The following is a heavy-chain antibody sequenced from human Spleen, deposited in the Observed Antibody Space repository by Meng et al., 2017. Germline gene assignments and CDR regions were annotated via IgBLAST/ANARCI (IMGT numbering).Heavy chain of an antibody. CDR1: GGSVSSGSYY. V-gene: IGHV4-61*01. J-gene: IGHJ6*02. CDR3: ARDRGDYGGNLHYYYYYGMDV. Sequence: GSLRLSCTVSGGSVSSGSYYWSWIRQPPGKGLEWIGYIYYSGSTNYNPSLKSRVTISVDTSKNQFSLKLSSVTAADTAVYYCARDRGDYGGNLHYYYYYGMDVWGQGTMVTVSS. CDR2: IYYSGST. D-gene: IGHD4-23*01.